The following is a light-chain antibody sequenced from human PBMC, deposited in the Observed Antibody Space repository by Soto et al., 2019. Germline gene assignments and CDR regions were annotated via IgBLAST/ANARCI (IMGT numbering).Light chain of an antibody. J-gene: IGKJ1*01. CDR2: DAS. Sequence: DIQMTQSPSSLSASVGDRVTLTCRASQSISSWLAWYQQKPVKAPKLLIYDASSLESGVPSRFSGSGSGTEFTLTISRLQPDDFATYYCQQYNSYSWTFGQGTKVDIK. CDR3: QQYNSYSWT. CDR1: QSISSW. V-gene: IGKV1-5*01.